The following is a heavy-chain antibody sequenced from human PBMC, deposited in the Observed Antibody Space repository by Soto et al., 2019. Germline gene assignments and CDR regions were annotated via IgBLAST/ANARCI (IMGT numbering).Heavy chain of an antibody. Sequence: PSETLFLTCTVSGGSISSGDYYWSWIRQPPGKGLEWIGYIYYSGSTYYNPSLKSRVTISVDTSKNQFSLKLSSVTAADTAVYYCAGITMVRGVTGDYWGQGTLVTVSS. J-gene: IGHJ4*02. CDR3: AGITMVRGVTGDY. CDR1: GGSISSGDYY. D-gene: IGHD3-10*01. CDR2: IYYSGST. V-gene: IGHV4-30-4*01.